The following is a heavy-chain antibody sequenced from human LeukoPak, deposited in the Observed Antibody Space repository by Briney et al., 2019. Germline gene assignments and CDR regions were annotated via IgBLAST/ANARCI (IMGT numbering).Heavy chain of an antibody. CDR2: ISGSGGST. J-gene: IGHJ4*02. D-gene: IGHD6-19*01. CDR3: AKDPGRWLVQGLGYFDY. CDR1: GFTFSSYG. V-gene: IGHV3-23*01. Sequence: GGSLRLSCAASGFTFSSYGMSWVRQAPGKGLEWVSAISGSGGSTYYADSVKGRFTISRDNSKNTLYLQMNSLRAEDTAVYYCAKDPGRWLVQGLGYFDYWGQGTLVTVSS.